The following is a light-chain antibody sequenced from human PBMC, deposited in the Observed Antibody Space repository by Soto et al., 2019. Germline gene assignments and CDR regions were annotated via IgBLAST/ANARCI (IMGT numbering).Light chain of an antibody. CDR2: GVS. V-gene: IGKV3D-20*02. CDR3: QQRSSWPPT. J-gene: IGKJ4*01. Sequence: EIVLTQSPGTLSLSPGERATLSCRASQSVNTKYLAWYQQKPGQAPRLLISGVSSRATGIPDRFSGSGSGADFIHTIRRVEPEDFALYYCQQRSSWPPTFGGGTKV. CDR1: QSVNTKY.